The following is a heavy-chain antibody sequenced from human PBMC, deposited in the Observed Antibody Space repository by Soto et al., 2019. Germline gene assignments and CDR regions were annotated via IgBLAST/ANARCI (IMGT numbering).Heavy chain of an antibody. CDR2: IIPTSGTA. Sequence: GGSVKGYCKASGGGFSSDAFGLVRQAPGQGLEWVGGIIPTSGTANYAQRFQGRATITADESTSTAYMELSSLTSEDTAVYFCARGQGYCSGGICYYYYYGMDVWGQGTTVTVSS. J-gene: IGHJ6*01. CDR1: GGGFSSDA. V-gene: IGHV1-69*13. CDR3: ARGQGYCSGGICYYYYYGMDV. D-gene: IGHD2-15*01.